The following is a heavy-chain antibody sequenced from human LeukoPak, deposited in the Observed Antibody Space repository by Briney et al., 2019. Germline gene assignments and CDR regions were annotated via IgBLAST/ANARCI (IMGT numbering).Heavy chain of an antibody. Sequence: SETLSLTCTVSGGSISSHYWSWIRQPPGKGLEWIGYMYYSGSTKYNSSLESRVTISVDTSKNQFSLKLSSVTAADTAVYYCARNGAVDWDAEYAFDIWGQGTWVTVSS. CDR2: MYYSGST. D-gene: IGHD3/OR15-3a*01. CDR3: ARNGAVDWDAEYAFDI. CDR1: GGSISSHY. J-gene: IGHJ3*02. V-gene: IGHV4-59*11.